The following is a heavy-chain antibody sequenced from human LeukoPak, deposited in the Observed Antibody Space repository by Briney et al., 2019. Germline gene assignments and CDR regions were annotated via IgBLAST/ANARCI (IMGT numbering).Heavy chain of an antibody. CDR3: AKGGRQVSLLDN. CDR2: IRFDGNYK. CDR1: RFTFSNYG. D-gene: IGHD1-26*01. J-gene: IGHJ4*02. V-gene: IGHV3-30*02. Sequence: GGSLRLSCAASRFTFSNYGMHWVRQAPGKGLEWVAFIRFDGNYKNCADSVRGRFTISRDNSKNTLYLQMNGLRPEDTAVYYCAKGGRQVSLLDNWGQGTLVTVSS.